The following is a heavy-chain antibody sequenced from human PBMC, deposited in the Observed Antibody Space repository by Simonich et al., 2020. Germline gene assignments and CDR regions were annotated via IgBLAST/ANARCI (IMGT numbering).Heavy chain of an antibody. Sequence: QVQLQESGPGLVKPSETLSLTCAVSGYSISSGYYWGGIRQPPGKGLEWIGSIYHSGSTSYNPSLKRRVTISVDTSKNQFSPKRSSVTAADTAVYYCARVGYSNYYYYGMDVWGQGTTVTVSS. CDR2: IYHSGST. CDR1: GYSISSGYY. V-gene: IGHV4-38-2*01. J-gene: IGHJ6*02. D-gene: IGHD6-13*01. CDR3: ARVGYSNYYYYGMDV.